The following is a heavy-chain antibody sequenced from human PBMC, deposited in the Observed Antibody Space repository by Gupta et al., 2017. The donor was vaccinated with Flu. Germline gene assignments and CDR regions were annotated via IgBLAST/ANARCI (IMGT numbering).Heavy chain of an antibody. CDR1: YNFIGYY. V-gene: IGHV1-2*02. J-gene: IGHJ4*02. CDR3: ARAVYCTDAVCRHFDH. Sequence: YNFIGYYIHWVRQAPGQGLEWMGWIHSDGGATKYAQKFQGRVSMTRDRSISTVYMDLNRLNSDDTAVYYCARAVYCTDAVCRHFDHWGQGSLVTVSS. CDR2: IHSDGGAT. D-gene: IGHD2-8*01.